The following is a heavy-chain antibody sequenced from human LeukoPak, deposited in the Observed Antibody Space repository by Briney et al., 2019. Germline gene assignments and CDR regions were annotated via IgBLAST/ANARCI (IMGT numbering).Heavy chain of an antibody. V-gene: IGHV3-30-3*01. Sequence: GGSLRLSCAASGFTFSSYAMHWVRQAPGKGLEWVAVISYDGSNKYYADSVKGRFTISRDNSKNTLYLQMNSLRAEDTAVYYCASGFYSGSYLTGMGPYYFDYWGQGTLVTVSS. D-gene: IGHD1-26*01. CDR2: ISYDGSNK. J-gene: IGHJ4*02. CDR1: GFTFSSYA. CDR3: ASGFYSGSYLTGMGPYYFDY.